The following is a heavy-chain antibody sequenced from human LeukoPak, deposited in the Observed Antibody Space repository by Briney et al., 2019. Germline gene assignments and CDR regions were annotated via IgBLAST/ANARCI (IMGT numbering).Heavy chain of an antibody. Sequence: TSVKVSCTASGFTFTSSAMQWVRQARGQRLEWIGWIVVGSGNTNYAQKFQERVTITRDMSKSTAYMELSSLRSEDTAVYYCAADLGSGGATVYFDYWGQGTLVTVSS. CDR1: GFTFTSSA. J-gene: IGHJ4*02. CDR3: AADLGSGGATVYFDY. D-gene: IGHD1-26*01. V-gene: IGHV1-58*02. CDR2: IVVGSGNT.